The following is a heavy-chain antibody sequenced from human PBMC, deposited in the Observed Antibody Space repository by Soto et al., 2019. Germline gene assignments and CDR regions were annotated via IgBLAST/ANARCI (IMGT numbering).Heavy chain of an antibody. CDR1: GGSISSSNW. V-gene: IGHV4-4*02. D-gene: IGHD6-6*01. CDR2: IYHSGST. J-gene: IGHJ4*02. CDR3: ARRYSSPLHFDY. Sequence: SETLSLSCGVSGGSISSSNWWSWVRQPPGKGLEWIGEIYHSGSTNYNPSLKSRVTISVDKSKNQFSLKLSSVTAADTAVYYCARRYSSPLHFDYWGQGTLVTVSS.